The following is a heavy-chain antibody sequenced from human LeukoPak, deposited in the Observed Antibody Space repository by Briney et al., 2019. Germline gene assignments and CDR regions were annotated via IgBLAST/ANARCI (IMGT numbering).Heavy chain of an antibody. D-gene: IGHD3-22*01. CDR2: INQDGSQK. Sequence: GGSLRLSCAASGFIFNNYWMDWVRQATGKGLEWVAKINQDGSQKYYAHSVRGPFTISRNNAKNSLCLEMRSLRAEDTAVYYCARYYYDSSGYSPIDYWGQGTLVTVSS. V-gene: IGHV3-7*01. CDR1: GFIFNNYW. CDR3: ARYYYDSSGYSPIDY. J-gene: IGHJ4*02.